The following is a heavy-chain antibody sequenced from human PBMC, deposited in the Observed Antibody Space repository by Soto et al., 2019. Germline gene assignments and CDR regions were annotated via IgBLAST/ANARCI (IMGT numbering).Heavy chain of an antibody. CDR2: MNPNSGNT. J-gene: IGHJ6*02. Sequence: EASVKVSCKASGYTSTSYDINWVRQATGQGLEWMGWMNPNSGNTGYAQKFQGRVTMTRNTSISTAYMELSSLRSEDTAVYYCARRGQNYYDSSGYPNHGMDVWGQGTTVTVSS. V-gene: IGHV1-8*01. D-gene: IGHD3-22*01. CDR3: ARRGQNYYDSSGYPNHGMDV. CDR1: GYTSTSYD.